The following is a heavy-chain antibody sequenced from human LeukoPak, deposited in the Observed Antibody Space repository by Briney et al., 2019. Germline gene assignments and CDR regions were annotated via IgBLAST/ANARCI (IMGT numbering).Heavy chain of an antibody. CDR1: GFTFSTYA. J-gene: IGHJ4*02. V-gene: IGHV3-23*01. CDR2: IGGGGPTT. D-gene: IGHD6-19*01. Sequence: GGPLRLSCAASGFTFSTYAMNWVRQAPAKGLEWASTIGGGGPTTDYADSVKDRFTISRDNSKNTLYLQMNSLRAEDTAVYFCARGFLGGTDQYLDSWGQGTLVTVSS. CDR3: ARGFLGGTDQYLDS.